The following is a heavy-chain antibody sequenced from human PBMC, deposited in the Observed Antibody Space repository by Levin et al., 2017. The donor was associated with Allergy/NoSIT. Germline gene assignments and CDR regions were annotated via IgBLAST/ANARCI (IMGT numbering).Heavy chain of an antibody. V-gene: IGHV2-70*17. CDR2: IDWDDEK. J-gene: IGHJ4*02. D-gene: IGHD2-15*01. CDR3: ARIISVSSCDHDS. CDR1: GFSLSTSAMC. Sequence: SGPTLVKPTQTLTLTCTFSGFSLSTSAMCVSWVRQPPGKAPEWLARIDWDDEKFYSPSLRTRLTISKDTSKNQVVLTMTNMDPVDTATYYCARIISVSSCDHDSWGQGTLVTVSS.